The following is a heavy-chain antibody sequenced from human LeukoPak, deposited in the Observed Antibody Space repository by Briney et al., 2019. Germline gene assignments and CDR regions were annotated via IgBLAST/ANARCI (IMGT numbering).Heavy chain of an antibody. D-gene: IGHD2-15*01. V-gene: IGHV4-59*01. CDR2: IYYSGST. Sequence: PSETLSLTCTVSGGSISIYYWSWIRQPPGKGLEWIGYIYYSGSTNYNPSLKSRVTISVDTSKNQFSLKLSSVTAADTAVYYCAVGYCSGGSCSHAFDIWGQGTMVTVSS. CDR1: GGSISIYY. J-gene: IGHJ3*02. CDR3: AVGYCSGGSCSHAFDI.